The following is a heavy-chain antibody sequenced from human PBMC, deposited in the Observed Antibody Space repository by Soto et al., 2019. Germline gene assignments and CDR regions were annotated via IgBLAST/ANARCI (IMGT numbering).Heavy chain of an antibody. CDR1: GFTFDDYT. CDR2: LSWDGGAT. V-gene: IGHV3-43*01. D-gene: IGHD6-19*01. J-gene: IGHJ6*02. CDR3: VKDRAAVTGAYYYYGMDV. Sequence: SLRLSCAASGFTFDDYTMHWVRQTPGKGLEWVSLLSWDGGATYYADSVKGRFTISRDNSKNSLYLQMNSLRIEDTALYYCVKDRAAVTGAYYYYGMDVWGQGTTVTDSS.